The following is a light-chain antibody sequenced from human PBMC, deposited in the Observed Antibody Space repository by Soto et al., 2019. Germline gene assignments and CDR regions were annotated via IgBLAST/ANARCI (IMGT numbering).Light chain of an antibody. V-gene: IGKV1-5*03. J-gene: IGKJ1*01. CDR2: QAS. Sequence: DIQMTQSPSTLSASVGDRVTITCRASQSISNWLAWYQQKPGIAPKLLIYQASTLQIGVPSRFIGSGSGTEFTLTISSLQPDDFATYYCQQYNTYRTFGQGTKVEIK. CDR1: QSISNW. CDR3: QQYNTYRT.